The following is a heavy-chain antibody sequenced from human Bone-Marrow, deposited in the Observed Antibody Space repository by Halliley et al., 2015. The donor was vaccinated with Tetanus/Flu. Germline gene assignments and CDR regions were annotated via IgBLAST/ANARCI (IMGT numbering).Heavy chain of an antibody. CDR1: GASINRGGFY. D-gene: IGHD2-15*01. CDR2: ISSSGTT. J-gene: IGHJ4*02. Sequence: LRLSCTVSGASINRGGFYWSWIRQHPGKGLEWIGYISSSGTTYYNPSLKSPVTVSLDTSKNQFSLKVTSVTAADTAVYYCARGYGEGYYYFDYWGQGTLVTVST. CDR3: ARGYGEGYYYFDY. V-gene: IGHV4-31*01.